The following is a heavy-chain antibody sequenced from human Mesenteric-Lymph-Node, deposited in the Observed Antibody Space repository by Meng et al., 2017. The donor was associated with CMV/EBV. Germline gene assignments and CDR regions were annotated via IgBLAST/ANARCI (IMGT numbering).Heavy chain of an antibody. CDR2: INSDGSVT. V-gene: IGHV3-74*01. CDR3: ARGGGTGVEWYFDL. J-gene: IGHJ2*01. D-gene: IGHD3/OR15-3a*01. CDR1: GCTFTTYW. Sequence: ASGCTFTTYWMHWVRQAPGKGLVWVSRINSDGSVTDYAGSVKGRFTISRDNAKNTLYLQMDTLRAEDTAVYYCARGGGTGVEWYFDLWGRGTLVTVSS.